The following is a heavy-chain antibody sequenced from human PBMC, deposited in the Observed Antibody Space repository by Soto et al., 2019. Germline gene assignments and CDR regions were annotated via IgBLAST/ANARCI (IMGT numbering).Heavy chain of an antibody. CDR1: GYAFTTYG. V-gene: IGHV1-18*01. CDR2: LSAHNGNT. J-gene: IGHJ4*02. D-gene: IGHD1-1*01. CDR3: ARGRYGHY. Sequence: QVHLVQSGAEVKKPGASVKVSCKGSGYAFTTYGITWVRQAPGQGLEWMGWLSAHNGNTNYAQKLQGRVTVTRDTSTSPAYMELRSLRSDDTAVYYCARGRYGHYWGQGALVTVSS.